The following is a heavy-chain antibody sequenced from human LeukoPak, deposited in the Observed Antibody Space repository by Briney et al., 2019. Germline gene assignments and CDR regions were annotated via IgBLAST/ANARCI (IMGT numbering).Heavy chain of an antibody. J-gene: IGHJ4*02. D-gene: IGHD3-10*01. CDR1: GGTFSSYA. CDR3: AVSRGLWFGEVPLDY. CDR2: ITPIFGTT. Sequence: SVKVSCKASGGTFSSYAISWVRQAPGQGLEWMGGITPIFGTTTYAQMFQGRVSLTADKSTSTVYMELSGLSTEDTAVYYCAVSRGLWFGEVPLDYWGQGSLVTVSS. V-gene: IGHV1-69*06.